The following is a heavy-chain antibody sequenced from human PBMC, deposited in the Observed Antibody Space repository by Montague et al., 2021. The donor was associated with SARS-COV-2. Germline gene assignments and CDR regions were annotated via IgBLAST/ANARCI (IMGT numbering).Heavy chain of an antibody. D-gene: IGHD6-13*01. Sequence: SLRLSCAASGFTFGDYAMSWVRQAPGKGLEWVGFIRSKAYGGTTDHAASVKGRFIISRDDSKSIAYLQMNSLKTEDTAVYYCTRVRYSSSWYFYYGLDVWGQGTTVTVSS. CDR2: IRSKAYGGTT. J-gene: IGHJ6*02. CDR3: TRVRYSSSWYFYYGLDV. V-gene: IGHV3-49*04. CDR1: GFTFGDYA.